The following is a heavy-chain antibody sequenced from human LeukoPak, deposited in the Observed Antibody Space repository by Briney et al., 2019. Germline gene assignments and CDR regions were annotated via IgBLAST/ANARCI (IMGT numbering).Heavy chain of an antibody. Sequence: ASVKVSCKASGYTFTSYYMHWVRQAPGQGLEWMGIINPSGGSTSYAQKFQGRVTMTRDTSTSTVYMELSSLRSEDTAVYYGARIPSVVPLEYCGGDCSNGGYFDYWGQGTLVTVSS. CDR3: ARIPSVVPLEYCGGDCSNGGYFDY. J-gene: IGHJ4*02. CDR2: INPSGGST. V-gene: IGHV1-46*01. D-gene: IGHD2-21*02. CDR1: GYTFTSYY.